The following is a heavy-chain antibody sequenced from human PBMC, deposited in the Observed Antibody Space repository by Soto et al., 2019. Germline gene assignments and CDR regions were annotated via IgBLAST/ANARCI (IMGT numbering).Heavy chain of an antibody. CDR2: INHSGST. CDR3: ARGDTAMVTASYYFDY. J-gene: IGHJ4*02. D-gene: IGHD5-18*01. CDR1: GGSFSGYY. V-gene: IGHV4-34*01. Sequence: SETLSLTCAVYGGSFSGYYWSWIRQPPGKGLEWIGEINHSGSTNYNPSLKSRVTISVDTSKNQFSLKLSSVTAADTAVYYCARGDTAMVTASYYFDYWGQGTLVTVSS.